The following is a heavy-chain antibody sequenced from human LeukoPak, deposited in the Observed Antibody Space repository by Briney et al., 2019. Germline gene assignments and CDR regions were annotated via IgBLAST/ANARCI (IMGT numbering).Heavy chain of an antibody. V-gene: IGHV3-30*04. CDR2: ISYDGSNK. Sequence: PGRSLRLSCAASGFTFSSYAMHWVRQAPGKGLEWVAVISYDGSNKYYADSVKGRFTISRDNSRNPLYLQMNSRRADDTAVYYCARDAEEVGDINPDYWGQGTPVTVSS. J-gene: IGHJ4*02. CDR3: ARDAEEVGDINPDY. CDR1: GFTFSSYA. D-gene: IGHD1-26*01.